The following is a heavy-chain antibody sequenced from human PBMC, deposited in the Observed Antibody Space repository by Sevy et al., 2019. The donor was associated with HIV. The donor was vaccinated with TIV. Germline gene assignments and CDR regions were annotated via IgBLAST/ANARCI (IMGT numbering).Heavy chain of an antibody. CDR3: ITGPYYYDSSGYRHFDS. CDR1: GFTFSNAW. J-gene: IGHJ4*02. Sequence: GGSLRLSCAASGFTFSNAWMSWVRQAPGKGLEWVGRIKSKTDGGTTDYAAPVKGRFTISRDDSKNTLSLQMNSLKTEDTAVYYCITGPYYYDSSGYRHFDSWGQGTLVTVSS. CDR2: IKSKTDGGTT. V-gene: IGHV3-15*01. D-gene: IGHD3-22*01.